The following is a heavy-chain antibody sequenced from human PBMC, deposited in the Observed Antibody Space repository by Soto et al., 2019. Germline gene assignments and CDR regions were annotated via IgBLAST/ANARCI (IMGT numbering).Heavy chain of an antibody. CDR2: ISSSGSTI. J-gene: IGHJ4*02. CDR3: ARWADYDFWSGYFDY. CDR1: GFTFSDYY. Sequence: GGSLRLSCAASGFTFSDYYMSWIRQAPGKGLEWVSYISSSGSTIYYADSVKGRFTISRDNAKNSLYLQMNSLRAEDTAVYYCARWADYDFWSGYFDYWGQGTLVTVSS. V-gene: IGHV3-11*01. D-gene: IGHD3-3*01.